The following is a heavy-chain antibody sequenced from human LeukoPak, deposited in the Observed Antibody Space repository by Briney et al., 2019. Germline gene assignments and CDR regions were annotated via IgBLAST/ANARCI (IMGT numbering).Heavy chain of an antibody. CDR2: IYYSGSI. V-gene: IGHV4-59*01. D-gene: IGHD6-13*01. CDR3: ARDQLGWFDP. J-gene: IGHJ5*02. Sequence: SETLSLTCTVSGGSISSYYWSWIRQPPGKGLEWIGYIYYSGSINYNPSLKSRVTISVDTSKNQFSLKLSSVTAADTAVYYCARDQLGWFDPWGQGTLVTVSS. CDR1: GGSISSYY.